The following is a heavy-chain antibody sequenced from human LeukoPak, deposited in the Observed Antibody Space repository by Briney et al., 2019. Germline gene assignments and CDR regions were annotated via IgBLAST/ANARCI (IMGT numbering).Heavy chain of an antibody. Sequence: PSETLFLTCTVSGGSISSGGYYWSWIRQHPGKGLEWIGYIYYSGSTYYNPSLKSRVTISVDTSKNQFSLKLSSVTAADTAVYYCARARYCSSTSCDDWFDPWGQGTLVTVSS. CDR2: IYYSGST. J-gene: IGHJ5*02. D-gene: IGHD2-2*01. CDR3: ARARYCSSTSCDDWFDP. V-gene: IGHV4-31*03. CDR1: GGSISSGGYY.